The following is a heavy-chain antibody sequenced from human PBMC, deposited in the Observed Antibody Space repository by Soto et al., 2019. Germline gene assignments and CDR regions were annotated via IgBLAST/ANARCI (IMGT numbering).Heavy chain of an antibody. CDR3: ARQDGDYVGYYYGMDV. D-gene: IGHD4-17*01. CDR2: ISSSSSYI. J-gene: IGHJ6*02. V-gene: IGHV3-21*01. CDR1: GFTFSSYS. Sequence: EVQLVESGGGLVKPGGSLRLSCAASGFTFSSYSMNWVRQAPGKGLEWVSSISSSSSYIYYADSVKGRFTISRDNAKNSLYLQRNSLRAEDTAVYYCARQDGDYVGYYYGMDVWGQGTTVTVSS.